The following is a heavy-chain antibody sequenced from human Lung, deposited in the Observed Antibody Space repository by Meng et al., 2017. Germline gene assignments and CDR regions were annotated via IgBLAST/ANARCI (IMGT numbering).Heavy chain of an antibody. V-gene: IGHV1-2*06. Sequence: QVQWVQPGAEVKKPGASVKVSCKASGYTFPDYWLHWVRRAPGQGLGWMGRINPKSGDTHYAQRFQGRVTMTGDTSISTAYMELSGLRSDDTAMYYCARDEDISAAGKLFGDYWGQGTLVTVSS. CDR2: INPKSGDT. CDR3: ARDEDISAAGKLFGDY. D-gene: IGHD6-13*01. J-gene: IGHJ4*02. CDR1: GYTFPDYW.